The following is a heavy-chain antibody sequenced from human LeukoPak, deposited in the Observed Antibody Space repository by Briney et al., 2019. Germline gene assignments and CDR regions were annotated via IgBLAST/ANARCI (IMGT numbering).Heavy chain of an antibody. CDR1: GVSFSGYY. Sequence: SETLSLTCAVYGVSFSGYYWSWIRQPPGKGLEWIGEINHSGSTYYNPSLKSRVTISVDTSKSQFSLKLSSVTAADTSVYHCARGVAALDPFDIWGQGTKVTVSS. J-gene: IGHJ3*02. V-gene: IGHV4-34*01. CDR2: INHSGST. D-gene: IGHD2-15*01. CDR3: ARGVAALDPFDI.